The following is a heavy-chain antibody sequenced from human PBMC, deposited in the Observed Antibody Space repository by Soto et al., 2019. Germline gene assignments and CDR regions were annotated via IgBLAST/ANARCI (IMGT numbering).Heavy chain of an antibody. D-gene: IGHD5-12*01. CDR1: GFTFSSYA. J-gene: IGHJ4*02. Sequence: PGGSLRLSCSASGFTFSSYAMHWVRHAPGKGLEYVSGVRGNGDPPFYADSVKGRFTISRDNSKNTLYLQMSSLSADDTAVYYCVKSRGGNNFGFFDWVQGALVTVSS. CDR3: VKSRGGNNFGFFD. CDR2: VRGNGDPP. V-gene: IGHV3-64D*06.